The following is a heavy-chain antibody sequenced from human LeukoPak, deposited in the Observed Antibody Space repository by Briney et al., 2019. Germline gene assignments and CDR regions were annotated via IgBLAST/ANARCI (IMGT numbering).Heavy chain of an antibody. Sequence: ASVKVSCKASGYTFTGYYMHWVRQAPGQGLEWMGWSNPNSGGTNYAQKFQGRVTMTRDTSNSTAYMELSRLRSDDTAVYYCARGFRSPRYSSSWSFDYWGQGTLVTVSS. CDR2: SNPNSGGT. V-gene: IGHV1-2*02. D-gene: IGHD6-13*01. CDR1: GYTFTGYY. CDR3: ARGFRSPRYSSSWSFDY. J-gene: IGHJ4*02.